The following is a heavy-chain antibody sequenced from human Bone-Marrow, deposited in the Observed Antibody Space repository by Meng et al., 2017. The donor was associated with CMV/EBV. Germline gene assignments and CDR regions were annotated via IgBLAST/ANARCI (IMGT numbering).Heavy chain of an antibody. Sequence: SETLSLTCTVYGGSFNAYYYNWFRQAPGKGLEWIGEINHSGSTNYNPSLKSRVTISVDKSKNQFSLRLTSVTAADTAVYYCASESATYLGGRIYYHGMDFWGQGTTVTVSS. J-gene: IGHJ6*02. CDR2: INHSGST. V-gene: IGHV4-34*01. CDR1: GGSFNAYY. D-gene: IGHD1-26*01. CDR3: ASESATYLGGRIYYHGMDF.